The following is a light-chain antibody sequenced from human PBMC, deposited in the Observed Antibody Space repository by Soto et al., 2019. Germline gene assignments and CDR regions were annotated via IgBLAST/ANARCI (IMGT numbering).Light chain of an antibody. CDR1: QSISIW. V-gene: IGKV1-5*03. CDR3: QQYSTYTPRT. CDR2: KAS. J-gene: IGKJ1*01. Sequence: DIQMTQSPSTLSASVGDRVTITCRASQSISIWLAWYQQKPGKAPKILIYKASSLERGVPSRFSGSGSGTECTLTISSLQPDDFQSYYCQQYSTYTPRTFGQGTKVDIK.